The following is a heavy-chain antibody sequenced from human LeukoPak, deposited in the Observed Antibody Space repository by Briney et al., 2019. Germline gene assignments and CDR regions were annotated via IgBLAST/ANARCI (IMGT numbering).Heavy chain of an antibody. D-gene: IGHD6-13*01. J-gene: IGHJ4*02. V-gene: IGHV1-69*13. Sequence: SVKVSCKASGGTFSSYAISWVRQAPGQGLEWMGGITPIFGTANYAQKFQGRVTITADESTSTAYMELSSLRSEDTAVYYCARDSPASIAAAGEFDYWGLGTLVTVSS. CDR3: ARDSPASIAAAGEFDY. CDR1: GGTFSSYA. CDR2: ITPIFGTA.